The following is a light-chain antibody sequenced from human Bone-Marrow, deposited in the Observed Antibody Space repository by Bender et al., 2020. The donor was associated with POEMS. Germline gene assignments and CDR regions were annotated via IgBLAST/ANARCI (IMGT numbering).Light chain of an antibody. CDR2: EVS. Sequence: QSALTQPRSVSGSPGQSVTISCTGTSSAFGDYSFVSWYQQHPGKAPKLMIYEVSKRPSGVSNRFSGSKSGNTASLTISGLQAEDEADYYCCSYAGSRSFVVLGGGTKLTVL. CDR1: SSAFGDYSF. J-gene: IGLJ2*01. V-gene: IGLV2-23*02. CDR3: CSYAGSRSFVV.